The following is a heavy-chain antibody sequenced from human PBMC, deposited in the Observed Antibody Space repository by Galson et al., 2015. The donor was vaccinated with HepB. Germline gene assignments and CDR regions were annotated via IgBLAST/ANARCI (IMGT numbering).Heavy chain of an antibody. Sequence: SVKVSCKASGYTFTGYYMHWVRQAPGQGLEWMGWINPNSGGTNYAQKFQGWVTMTRDTSISTAYMELSRLRSDDTAVYYCARGTYSGWSAVLDPLNAFDIWGQGTMVTVSS. CDR3: ARGTYSGWSAVLDPLNAFDI. CDR1: GYTFTGYY. J-gene: IGHJ3*02. V-gene: IGHV1-2*04. CDR2: INPNSGGT. D-gene: IGHD6-19*01.